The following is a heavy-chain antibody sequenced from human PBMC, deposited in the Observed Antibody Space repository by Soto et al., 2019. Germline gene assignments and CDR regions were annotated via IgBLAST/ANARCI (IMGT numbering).Heavy chain of an antibody. CDR1: GGSISSYY. Sequence: SETLSLTCTVSGGSISSYYWSWIRQPPGKGLEWIGYIYYSGSTNYNPSLKSRDTISVDTSKNQFSLNLSSVTAADTAVYYCARRYGDCFDYWGQGTLVTVSS. V-gene: IGHV4-59*08. D-gene: IGHD4-17*01. J-gene: IGHJ4*02. CDR2: IYYSGST. CDR3: ARRYGDCFDY.